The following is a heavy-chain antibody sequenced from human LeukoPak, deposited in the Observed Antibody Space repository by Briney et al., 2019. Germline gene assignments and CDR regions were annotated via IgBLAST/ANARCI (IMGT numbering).Heavy chain of an antibody. CDR2: IIPIFGTA. D-gene: IGHD4-17*01. CDR1: GGTFSSYA. Sequence: ASVKVSCKASGGTFSSYAISWVRQAPGQGLEWMGGIIPIFGTANYAQKFQGGVTITADESTSTAYMELSSLRSEDTAVYYCARGVDGDSSFDYWGQGTLVTVSS. CDR3: ARGVDGDSSFDY. V-gene: IGHV1-69*01. J-gene: IGHJ4*02.